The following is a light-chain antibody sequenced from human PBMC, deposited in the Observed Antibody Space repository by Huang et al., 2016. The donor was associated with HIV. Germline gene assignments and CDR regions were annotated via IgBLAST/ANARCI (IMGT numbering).Light chain of an antibody. J-gene: IGKJ4*01. Sequence: EIVMTQSPATLSVSPGERATLSCRASPNIGGSLAWYQKQTGQAPRLLIYEASTRATGIPARFSGSESGTDFTLTISSLQSEDFAVYYCQQYNDWSAVTFGGGTKVEI. CDR1: PNIGGS. V-gene: IGKV3-15*01. CDR2: EAS. CDR3: QQYNDWSAVT.